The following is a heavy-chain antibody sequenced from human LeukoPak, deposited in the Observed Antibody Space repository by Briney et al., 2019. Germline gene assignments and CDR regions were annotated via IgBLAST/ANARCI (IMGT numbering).Heavy chain of an antibody. V-gene: IGHV3-49*03. CDR3: TRDRYSSSWYQPFYYYYGMDV. J-gene: IGHJ6*02. Sequence: GGSLRLSCTASGFTFGDYAMSWFRQAPGKGLEWVGFIRSKAYGGTTEYAASVKGRFTISRDDSKSIAYLQMNSLKTEDTAVYYCTRDRYSSSWYQPFYYYYGMDVWGQGTTVTVSS. CDR2: IRSKAYGGTT. D-gene: IGHD6-13*01. CDR1: GFTFGDYA.